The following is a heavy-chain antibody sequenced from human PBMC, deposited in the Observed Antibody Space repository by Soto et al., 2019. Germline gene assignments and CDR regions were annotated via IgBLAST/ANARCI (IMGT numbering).Heavy chain of an antibody. J-gene: IGHJ6*03. V-gene: IGHV4-59*01. CDR3: ARSAGTTYYYYYMDV. Sequence: SETLSLTCTVSGGSISSYYWIWIRQPPGKGLEWIGYIYYSGSTNYNPSLKSRVTISVDTSKNQFSLKLSSVTAADTAVYYCARSAGTTYYYYYMDVWGKGTTVTVSS. CDR2: IYYSGST. CDR1: GGSISSYY. D-gene: IGHD1-7*01.